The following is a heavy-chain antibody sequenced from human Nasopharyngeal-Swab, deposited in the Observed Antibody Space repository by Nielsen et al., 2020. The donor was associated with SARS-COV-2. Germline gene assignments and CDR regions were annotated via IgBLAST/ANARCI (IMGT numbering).Heavy chain of an antibody. Sequence: VRQMPGKGLEWMEISYPGDSETRYSPSFQGQVTISADKPISTAYLQWSSLKASDTAMYYCARHKNDFWSGYYSDVWGQETTVTVS. CDR3: ARHKNDFWSGYYSDV. V-gene: IGHV5-51*01. D-gene: IGHD3-3*01. J-gene: IGHJ6*02. CDR2: SYPGDSET.